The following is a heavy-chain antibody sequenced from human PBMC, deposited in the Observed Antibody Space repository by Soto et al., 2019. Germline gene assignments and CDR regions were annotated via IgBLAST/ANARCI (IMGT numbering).Heavy chain of an antibody. CDR2: ISGSGGST. CDR1: GFTFSSYA. V-gene: IGHV3-23*01. CDR3: AKEVGYRGYDPEDYIDY. D-gene: IGHD5-12*01. Sequence: GGSLRLSCAASGFTFSSYAMSWVRQAPGKGLEWVSAISGSGGSTYYADSVKGRFTISRDNSKNTLYLQMNSLRAEDTAVYYCAKEVGYRGYDPEDYIDYWCPGTLVTVS. J-gene: IGHJ4*02.